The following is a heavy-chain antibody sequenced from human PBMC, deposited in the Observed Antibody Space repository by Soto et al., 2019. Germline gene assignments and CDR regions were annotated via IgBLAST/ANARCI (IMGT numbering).Heavy chain of an antibody. V-gene: IGHV3-53*01. CDR3: VRVLYDSGVVDF. J-gene: IGHJ4*02. D-gene: IGHD5-12*01. CDR1: GFTVGRYG. CDR2: IQSGGAT. Sequence: QLVESGGGLFQAGGSTRLSCLVSGFTVGRYGMAWVRQAPGKGLEWASIIQSGGATYYPDSAQGRFTISRDNPKNTVYLQMNSLRVEDTGVYSCVRVLYDSGVVDFWGQGSLITVS.